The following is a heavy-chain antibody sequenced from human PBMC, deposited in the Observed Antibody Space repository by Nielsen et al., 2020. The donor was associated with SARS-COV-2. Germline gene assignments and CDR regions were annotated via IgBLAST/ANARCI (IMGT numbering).Heavy chain of an antibody. Sequence: ASVKVSCKASGYTFTGHYMHWVRQAPAQGLEWLGRINPNSGGTNYAQKFQGRVTMTRDTSISTAYMELSRLRSDDTAVYYCARDLTVTTSNDYYYGMDVWGQGTTVTVSS. CDR1: GYTFTGHY. D-gene: IGHD4-17*01. CDR2: INPNSGGT. V-gene: IGHV1-2*06. J-gene: IGHJ6*02. CDR3: ARDLTVTTSNDYYYGMDV.